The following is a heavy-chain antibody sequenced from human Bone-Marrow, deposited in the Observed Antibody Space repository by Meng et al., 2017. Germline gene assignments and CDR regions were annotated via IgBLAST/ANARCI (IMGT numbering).Heavy chain of an antibody. V-gene: IGHV4-30-4*01. CDR3: ARHNYGDYGWFDP. D-gene: IGHD4-17*01. J-gene: IGHJ5*02. CDR1: GGSISSADYY. CDR2: IYYSGST. Sequence: QVQLQESVPGLFKPSQTLSLTCTVSGGSISSADYYWSWIRQPPGKGLYWIGYIYYSGSTYYNPSLKSRVTISVDTSRNQFSLKLGSMTAADTAVYYCARHNYGDYGWFDPWGQGTLVTVSS.